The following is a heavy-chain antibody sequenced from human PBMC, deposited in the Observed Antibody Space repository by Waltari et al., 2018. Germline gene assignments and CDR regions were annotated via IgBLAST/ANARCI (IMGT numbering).Heavy chain of an antibody. J-gene: IGHJ4*02. CDR3: ARYSYGYAVNYFDY. V-gene: IGHV1-2*06. CDR1: GYTFTGHH. D-gene: IGHD5-18*01. CDR2: INPNSGGT. Sequence: QVQLLQSGADVQKPGASVTVSCTASGYTFTGHHMHWVRQAPGQGLEWMGRINPNSGGTNYEQKFQGRVTMTRDTSISTAYMELSRLRSDDTAVYYCARYSYGYAVNYFDYWGQGTLVTVSS.